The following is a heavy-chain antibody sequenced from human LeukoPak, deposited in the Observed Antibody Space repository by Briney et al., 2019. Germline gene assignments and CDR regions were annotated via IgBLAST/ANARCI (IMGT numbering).Heavy chain of an antibody. J-gene: IGHJ4*02. D-gene: IGHD3-22*01. CDR3: ARAPYRYYDSSGYYSPFDY. CDR1: GGSISSYY. Sequence: PSETLSLTCTVSGGSISSYYWSWIRQPPGKGLKWIGNIYYSGSTNYNPSLKSRVTISVDTSKNQFSLKLSSVTAADTAVYYCARAPYRYYDSSGYYSPFDYWGQGTLVTVSS. CDR2: IYYSGST. V-gene: IGHV4-59*08.